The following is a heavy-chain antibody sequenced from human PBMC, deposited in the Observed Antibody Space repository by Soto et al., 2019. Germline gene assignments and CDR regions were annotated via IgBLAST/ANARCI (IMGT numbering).Heavy chain of an antibody. Sequence: QVQLVESGGGVVQPGRSLRLSCGASGFKFSTYGMHWVRQAPGKWLEWVAVISYDGNNKDYADSLEGRFTISRYNSKNASYLQMNSLRAEDTAGYYCAKGIVGYVFVVQDYYFGMDVWGQGTTVAVSS. V-gene: IGHV3-30*18. CDR1: GFKFSTYG. CDR3: AKGIVGYVFVVQDYYFGMDV. CDR2: ISYDGNNK. D-gene: IGHD1-26*01. J-gene: IGHJ6*02.